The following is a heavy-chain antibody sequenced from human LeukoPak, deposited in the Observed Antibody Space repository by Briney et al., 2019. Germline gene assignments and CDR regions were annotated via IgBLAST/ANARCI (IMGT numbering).Heavy chain of an antibody. CDR3: ARGGFAFGSGSFWY. CDR1: GGSFSGYY. V-gene: IGHV4-34*01. J-gene: IGHJ4*02. D-gene: IGHD3-10*01. CDR2: INHSGST. Sequence: SETLSLTCAAYGGSFSGYYWSWIRQPPGKGLEWIGEINHSGSTNYNPSLKSRDTISVDTSKNQFSLKLSSVTAADTAVYYCARGGFAFGSGSFWYWGQGTLVTVSS.